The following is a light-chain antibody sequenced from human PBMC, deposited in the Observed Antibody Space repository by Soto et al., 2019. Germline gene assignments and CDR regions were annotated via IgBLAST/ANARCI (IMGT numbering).Light chain of an antibody. Sequence: EIVMTQSPLYLPVSPGEPASMSCRSSQSLLNRNGHNCLDWYVQKPGQSPQLLIHLGSTRAPGVPGRFRGSGSGTDFSPPIRRGEAGDVGVYFCMQALQSPPTFRGGTKVDIK. V-gene: IGKV2-28*01. J-gene: IGKJ4*01. CDR3: MQALQSPPT. CDR1: QSLLNRNGHNC. CDR2: LGS.